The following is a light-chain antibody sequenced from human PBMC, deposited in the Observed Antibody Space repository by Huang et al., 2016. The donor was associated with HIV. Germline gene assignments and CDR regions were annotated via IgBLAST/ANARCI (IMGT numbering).Light chain of an antibody. J-gene: IGKJ1*01. Sequence: DIVMTQSPLSLTVPPGEPDSISCRSSQSLLHSNAYNYLDWYLQKPGQSPQHLIYLGSNRASGVPDRFIVSGSGTDFTLKISRVEAEDVGIYYCMQALQTPRTFGQGTRVEIK. CDR3: MQALQTPRT. CDR1: QSLLHSNAYNY. CDR2: LGS. V-gene: IGKV2-28*01.